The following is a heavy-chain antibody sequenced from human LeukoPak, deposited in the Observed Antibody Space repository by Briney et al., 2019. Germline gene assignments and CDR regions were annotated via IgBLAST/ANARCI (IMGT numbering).Heavy chain of an antibody. CDR3: ARSITMIVAVVGY. D-gene: IGHD3-22*01. CDR1: GYTFTGYY. Sequence: ASVKVSCKASGYTFTGYYMHWVRQAPGQGLEWRGWINPNSGGTNYAQKFQGRGTMTRDTSISTAYMELSRLRSDDTAVYYCARSITMIVAVVGYWGQGTLVTVSS. CDR2: INPNSGGT. V-gene: IGHV1-2*02. J-gene: IGHJ4*02.